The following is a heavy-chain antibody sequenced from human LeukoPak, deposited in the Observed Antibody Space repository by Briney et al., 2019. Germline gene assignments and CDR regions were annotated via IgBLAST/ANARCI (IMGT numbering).Heavy chain of an antibody. CDR1: GFSFSRYW. Sequence: GSLRLSCAASGFSFSRYWMSWVRQAPGKGLEWIGEINHSGSTNYNPSLKSRVTISIDTSNNQFSLKLSSVTAADTAVYYCARGGSSGYYYYYYYMDVWGKGTTVTVSS. CDR2: INHSGST. CDR3: ARGGSSGYYYYYYYMDV. D-gene: IGHD3-22*01. V-gene: IGHV4-34*01. J-gene: IGHJ6*03.